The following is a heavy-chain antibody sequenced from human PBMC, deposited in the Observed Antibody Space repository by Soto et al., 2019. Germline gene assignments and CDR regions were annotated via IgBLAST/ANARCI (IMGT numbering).Heavy chain of an antibody. J-gene: IGHJ4*02. CDR3: ARRYGSCFDY. Sequence: QVQLQESGPGLVKPSETLSLTCTVSGGSISSYYWSWIRQPPGKGLEWIGYIYYSGSTNYNPSLXSXTXIXLATSKNQFSLKLSSVTAAATAVYYCARRYGSCFDYWGQGTLVTVSS. D-gene: IGHD5-18*01. CDR1: GGSISSYY. V-gene: IGHV4-59*08. CDR2: IYYSGST.